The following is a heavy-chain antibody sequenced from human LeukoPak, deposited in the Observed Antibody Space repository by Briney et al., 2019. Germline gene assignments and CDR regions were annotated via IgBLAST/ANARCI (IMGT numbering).Heavy chain of an antibody. CDR2: ISAYNGNT. CDR1: GGTFSSYA. V-gene: IGHV1-18*01. Sequence: ASVKVSCKASGGTFSSYAISWVRQAPGQGLEWMGWISAYNGNTNYAQKLQGRVTMTTDTSTSTAYMELSRLRSDDTAVYYCARETTVVTGYWGQGTLVTVSS. CDR3: ARETTVVTGY. J-gene: IGHJ4*02. D-gene: IGHD4-23*01.